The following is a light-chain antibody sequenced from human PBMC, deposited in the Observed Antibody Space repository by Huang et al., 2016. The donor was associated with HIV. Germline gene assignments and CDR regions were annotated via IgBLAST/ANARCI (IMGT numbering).Light chain of an antibody. CDR3: QQYNDFRST. Sequence: ETVMTQYQVTLSVSPGDRASLSCRSSQIFSSHFAWYQQKPGQAPRLLIYAASTRATGVPARFSGSGAGTEFTLTISTLQSEDSAVYYCQQYNDFRSTFGPGTRVEIK. J-gene: IGKJ3*01. CDR1: QIFSSH. CDR2: AAS. V-gene: IGKV3-15*01.